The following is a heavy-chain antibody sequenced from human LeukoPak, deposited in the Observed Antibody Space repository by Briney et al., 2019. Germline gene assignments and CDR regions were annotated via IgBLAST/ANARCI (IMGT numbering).Heavy chain of an antibody. V-gene: IGHV3-9*01. Sequence: PGGSLRLSCAASGFTFDDYSMHWVRQAPGKGLEWVSGISWNSGSAGYADSVKGRFTISGDSAKNSLYLQMNSLRTEDTALYYCAKDRTYSAYAALDYWGQGTLVTVSS. J-gene: IGHJ4*02. CDR3: AKDRTYSAYAALDY. CDR2: ISWNSGSA. CDR1: GFTFDDYS. D-gene: IGHD5-12*01.